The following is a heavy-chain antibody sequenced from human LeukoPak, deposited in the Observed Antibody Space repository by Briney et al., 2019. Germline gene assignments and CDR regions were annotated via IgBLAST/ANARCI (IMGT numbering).Heavy chain of an antibody. CDR3: ATWRTAKTGFDY. J-gene: IGHJ4*02. D-gene: IGHD1-1*01. V-gene: IGHV4-39*01. Sequence: PSETMSLTCTVSGGSISNNNYYWAWIRQPPGKGLECIGSIYYGGSPYYNPSLKSRVTISVDTSKNQFSLRLSSVTAADTAVYYCATWRTAKTGFDYWGQGTLLPASS. CDR1: GGSISNNNYY. CDR2: IYYGGSP.